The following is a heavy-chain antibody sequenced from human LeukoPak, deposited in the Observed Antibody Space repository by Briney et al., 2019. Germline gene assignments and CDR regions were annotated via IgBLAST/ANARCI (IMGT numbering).Heavy chain of an antibody. Sequence: SQTLSLTCTVSGGSISSGAYYWSWIRQHPGKGLEWIGYISYSGRTYYNPSLKSRVAISGDRSKNQISLNLSSVTAADTAVYYCARLYSSGWHYFDYWGQGTLVTVSS. D-gene: IGHD6-19*01. V-gene: IGHV4-31*03. J-gene: IGHJ4*02. CDR3: ARLYSSGWHYFDY. CDR1: GGSISSGAYY. CDR2: ISYSGRT.